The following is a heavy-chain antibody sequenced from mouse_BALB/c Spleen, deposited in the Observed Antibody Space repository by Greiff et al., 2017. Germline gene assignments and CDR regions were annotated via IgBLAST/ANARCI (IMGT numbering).Heavy chain of an antibody. Sequence: VKLMESGAELMKPGASVKISCKATGYTFSSYWIEWVKQRPGHGLEWIGEILPGSGSTNYNEKFKGKATFTADTSSNTAYMQLSSLTSEDSAVYYCARRGFPMDYWGQGTSVTVSS. CDR2: ILPGSGST. CDR1: GYTFSSYW. CDR3: ARRGFPMDY. V-gene: IGHV1-9*01. J-gene: IGHJ4*01.